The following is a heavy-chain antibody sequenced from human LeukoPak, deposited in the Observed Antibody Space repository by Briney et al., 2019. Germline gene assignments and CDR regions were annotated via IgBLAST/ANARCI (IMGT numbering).Heavy chain of an antibody. CDR1: GGSFSGCY. CDR3: AGRAPYYYDSSGYGDY. V-gene: IGHV4-34*01. D-gene: IGHD3-22*01. CDR2: INHSGST. J-gene: IGHJ4*02. Sequence: PSETLSLTCAVYGGSFSGCYWSWIRQPPGKGLEWIGEINHSGSTNYNPSLKSRVTISVDTSKNQFSLKLSSVTAADTAVYYCAGRAPYYYDSSGYGDYWGQGTLVTVSS.